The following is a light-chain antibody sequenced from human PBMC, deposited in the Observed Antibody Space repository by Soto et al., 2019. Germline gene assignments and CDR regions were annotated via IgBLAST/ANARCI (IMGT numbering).Light chain of an antibody. CDR3: SLYTSENTYV. V-gene: IGLV2-18*01. J-gene: IGLJ1*01. CDR2: ESS. CDR1: SAGFVSYNR. Sequence: QSALTQPPSVPGSPGLSVTISCTGTSAGFVSYNRVSWYQQPPGTAPKLIIYESSNRPSGVPDRFSGSKSGNTASLTISGLQAADEADYYCSLYTSENTYVFGTGTKVTVL.